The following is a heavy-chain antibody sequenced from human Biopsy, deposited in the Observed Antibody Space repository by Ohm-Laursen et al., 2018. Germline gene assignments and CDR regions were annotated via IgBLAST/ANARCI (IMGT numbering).Heavy chain of an antibody. CDR1: GESFNGYY. V-gene: IGHV4-34*01. CDR2: INHSGGT. CDR3: VRGVDCYDPYHYYALDV. D-gene: IGHD2-21*01. J-gene: IGHJ6*02. Sequence: SETLSLTCAVYGESFNGYYWSWIRQTPGKGLEWIGEINHSGGTNYNPSLKSRVTISVDTSKNQFSLKVRSVTAADTAVYYCVRGVDCYDPYHYYALDVWGQGTTVTVSS.